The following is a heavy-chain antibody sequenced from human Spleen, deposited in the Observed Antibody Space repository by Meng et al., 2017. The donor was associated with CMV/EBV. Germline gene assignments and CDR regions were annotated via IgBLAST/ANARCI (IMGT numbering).Heavy chain of an antibody. V-gene: IGHV4-39*07. D-gene: IGHD3-3*01. J-gene: IGHJ5*02. CDR2: IYYSGST. CDR1: GGSISSNSYY. Sequence: GGSISSNSYYWGWIRQPPGMGLEWIGSIYYSGSTYCNPSLKSRVTILLDTSKSQFSLKLSSVSAADTAVYYCARVNDFWSGSYWFDPWGQGTLVTVSS. CDR3: ARVNDFWSGSYWFDP.